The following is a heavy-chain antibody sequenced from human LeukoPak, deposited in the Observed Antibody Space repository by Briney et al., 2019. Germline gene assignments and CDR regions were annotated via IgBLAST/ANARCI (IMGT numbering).Heavy chain of an antibody. CDR3: ARRVGGTTFFDH. CDR2: IYYSGST. J-gene: IGHJ4*02. CDR1: GGSISSFY. D-gene: IGHD1-26*01. Sequence: SETLSLTCTVSGGSISSFYWSWIRQPPGKGLEWIGYIYYSGSTNYNPSLQSRVTITVDTSKNQFSLKLSSVTAEDSAVYYCARRVGGTTFFDHWGQGTLVTVSS. V-gene: IGHV4-59*01.